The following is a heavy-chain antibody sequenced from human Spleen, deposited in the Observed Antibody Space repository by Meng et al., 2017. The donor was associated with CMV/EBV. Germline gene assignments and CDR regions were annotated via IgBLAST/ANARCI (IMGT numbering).Heavy chain of an antibody. Sequence: SFSKYAVSWVRQAPGQGLEWMGGFIAVLDIANYAQKFQDRVKITADAHATTAYMELSSLRSDDTAVYYCATSEFWSGTYPMYNWFDPWGQGTLVTVSS. CDR1: SFSKYA. J-gene: IGHJ5*02. V-gene: IGHV1-69*10. D-gene: IGHD3-3*01. CDR2: FIAVLDIA. CDR3: ATSEFWSGTYPMYNWFDP.